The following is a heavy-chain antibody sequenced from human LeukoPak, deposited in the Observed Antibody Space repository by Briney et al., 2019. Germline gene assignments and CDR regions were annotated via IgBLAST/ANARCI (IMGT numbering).Heavy chain of an antibody. D-gene: IGHD6-13*01. V-gene: IGHV1-18*01. CDR2: INANNGNT. CDR3: ARGPIAAAGDS. CDR1: GYTYTSYG. Sequence: ASVKVSCKASGYTYTSYGITWVRQAPGQGLEWMGGINANNGNTNYAQNLQGRVTMTTDTSTSTAYMEMRSLRSDDTAVYYCARGPIAAAGDSWGQGTLVTVSS. J-gene: IGHJ4*02.